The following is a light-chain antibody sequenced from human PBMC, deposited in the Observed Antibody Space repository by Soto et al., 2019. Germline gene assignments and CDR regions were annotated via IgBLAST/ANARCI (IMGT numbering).Light chain of an antibody. CDR3: RQYYNIPWT. CDR1: QSVLYSSDNNNY. V-gene: IGKV4-1*01. CDR2: WAS. Sequence: DIVMTQSPDSLAVSLGERATINCKSSQSVLYSSDNNNYLAWYQQKPGQPPKLLIYWASTRESGVPDRFSGSGSGTDFTLTISSLQAEDVAVYYCRQYYNIPWTFGQGTKVEIK. J-gene: IGKJ1*01.